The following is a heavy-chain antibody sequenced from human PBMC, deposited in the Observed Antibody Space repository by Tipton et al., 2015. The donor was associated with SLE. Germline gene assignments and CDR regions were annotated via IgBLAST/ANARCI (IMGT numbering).Heavy chain of an antibody. CDR3: TRGGILGALRPFDI. Sequence: SLRLSCVASGFTFSDHDMQWVRQTTGKGLEWVSAVGTAGDTTYAGSVKGRFSISRDDGKNSLYLQMNSLTVGDTAMYYCTRGGILGALRPFDIWGQGTLVTVSS. J-gene: IGHJ3*02. CDR1: GFTFSDHD. V-gene: IGHV3-13*01. CDR2: VGTAGDT. D-gene: IGHD1-26*01.